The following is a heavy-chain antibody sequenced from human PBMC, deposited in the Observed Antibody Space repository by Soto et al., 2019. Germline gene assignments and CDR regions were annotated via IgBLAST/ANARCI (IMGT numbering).Heavy chain of an antibody. CDR1: AGSITNYY. V-gene: IGHV4-59*01. D-gene: IGHD5-18*01. Sequence: SETLSLTCTVSAGSITNYYWSWIRQPPGKGLEWIGYIYYSGATNYNPSLESRVTISVDTSKNQFSLQLSSVTAADTAVCYCARIRGAGGYSFSDFWGQGTLVTVSS. CDR2: IYYSGAT. J-gene: IGHJ4*02. CDR3: ARIRGAGGYSFSDF.